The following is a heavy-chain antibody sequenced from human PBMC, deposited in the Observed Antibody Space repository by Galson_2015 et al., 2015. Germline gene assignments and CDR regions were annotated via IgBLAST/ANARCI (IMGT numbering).Heavy chain of an antibody. J-gene: IGHJ2*01. CDR3: ARGNYYGSSGYYITDWYFDL. CDR2: MNPNSGNT. CDR1: GYTFTSYD. V-gene: IGHV1-8*01. Sequence: QSGAEVKKPGDSLKISCKASGYTFTSYDINWVRQATGQGLEWMGWMNPNSGNTGYAQKFQGRVTMTRNTSISTAYMELSSLRSEDTAVYYCARGNYYGSSGYYITDWYFDLWGRGTLVTVSS. D-gene: IGHD3-22*01.